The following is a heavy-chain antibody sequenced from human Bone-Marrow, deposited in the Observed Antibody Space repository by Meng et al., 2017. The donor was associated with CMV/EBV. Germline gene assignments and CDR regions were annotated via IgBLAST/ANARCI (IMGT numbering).Heavy chain of an antibody. D-gene: IGHD3-3*01. Sequence: GESLKISCAASGFSFSSYWMSWVRQAPGKGLEWVANIKQDGSEKFYVDSVKGRFTIARDNAKNSLYLQMSSLRAGDTAVYYCARGDFWSGDYTDAFDIWGQGTMVTVSS. CDR1: GFSFSSYW. CDR3: ARGDFWSGDYTDAFDI. CDR2: IKQDGSEK. J-gene: IGHJ3*02. V-gene: IGHV3-7*01.